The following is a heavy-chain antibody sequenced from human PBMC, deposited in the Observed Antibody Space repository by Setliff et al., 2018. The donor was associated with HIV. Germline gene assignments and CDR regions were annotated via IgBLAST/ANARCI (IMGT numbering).Heavy chain of an antibody. J-gene: IGHJ3*01. CDR2: IYHSEST. CDR1: GYSISSGYY. CDR3: LRETGVNVAADGRGYHTFDF. V-gene: IGHV4-38-2*02. D-gene: IGHD2-8*02. Sequence: SETLSLTCAVSGYSISSGYYWGWIRQPPGKGLEWIGSIYHSESTYYNPSLKSRVTISVDTSKNQFSLKLTSVTAADTAIYYCLRETGVNVAADGRGYHTFDFWGRGTMVTVSS.